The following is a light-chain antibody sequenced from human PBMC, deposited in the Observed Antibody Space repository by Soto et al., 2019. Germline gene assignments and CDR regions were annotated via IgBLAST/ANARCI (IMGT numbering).Light chain of an antibody. J-gene: IGLJ7*01. CDR3: AAWDDSLSGFAV. Sequence: QSVLTQPPSASGTPGQRVTISCSGSSSNIGSNYVYWYQQLPGTAPKLLIYRNNQRPSGVPDRFSGSKSGTSASLAISGLRSEDEDDYYCAAWDDSLSGFAVFGGGTKLTVL. V-gene: IGLV1-47*01. CDR2: RNN. CDR1: SSNIGSNY.